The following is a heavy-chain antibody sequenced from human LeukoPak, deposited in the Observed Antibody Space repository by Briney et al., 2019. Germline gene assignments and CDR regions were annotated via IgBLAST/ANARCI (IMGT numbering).Heavy chain of an antibody. V-gene: IGHV3-48*01. Sequence: GRSLRLSCAASGFTFSSYSMNWVRQAPGKGLEWVSYISSSSSTIYYADSVKGRFTISRDNAKNSLYLQMNSLRVEDTAVYYCARNDYSKLTGYYMDVWGKGTTVTVSS. CDR1: GFTFSSYS. CDR3: ARNDYSKLTGYYMDV. CDR2: ISSSSSTI. D-gene: IGHD4-11*01. J-gene: IGHJ6*03.